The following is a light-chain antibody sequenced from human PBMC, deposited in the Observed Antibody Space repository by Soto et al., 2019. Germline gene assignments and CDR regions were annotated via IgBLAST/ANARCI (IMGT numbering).Light chain of an antibody. CDR2: LNSDGSH. CDR1: SVHSSYA. V-gene: IGLV4-69*01. J-gene: IGLJ3*02. Sequence: QLVMTQSPSASASLGASVKLTCTLSSVHSSYAIAWHQQQPEKGPRYLMKLNSDGSHNKGDGIPDRFSGSSSGAERYLTIPSLQSEDEADYCCQTWGTGIRVFGGGTTLTVL. CDR3: QTWGTGIRV.